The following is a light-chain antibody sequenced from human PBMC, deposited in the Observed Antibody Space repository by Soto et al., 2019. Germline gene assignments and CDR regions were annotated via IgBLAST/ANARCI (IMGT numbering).Light chain of an antibody. Sequence: QLVLTQSXSASXSLGASVKLXCTLSSGHSSYAIAWHQQQPEKGPRYLMKLNSDGSHSKGDGIPDRFSGSSSGAERYLTISSLQSEDEADYYCQTWGTGIHVVFGGGTQLTVL. CDR2: LNSDGSH. V-gene: IGLV4-69*01. J-gene: IGLJ2*01. CDR1: SGHSSYA. CDR3: QTWGTGIHVV.